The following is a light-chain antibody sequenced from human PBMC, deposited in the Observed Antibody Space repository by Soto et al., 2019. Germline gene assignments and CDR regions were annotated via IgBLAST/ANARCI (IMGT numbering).Light chain of an antibody. V-gene: IGKV3-20*01. J-gene: IGKJ4*01. CDR3: QQYGGSPRVT. CDR1: QSVSSNY. CDR2: GAS. Sequence: EIVLTQSPGTLSLSPGERATLSCRASQSVSSNYLAWYQQKPGQAPRLLIYGASNRATGIPDRFSGSGSGTDFTLTISRLEPEDFAVYYCQQYGGSPRVTFGGGTKVEIK.